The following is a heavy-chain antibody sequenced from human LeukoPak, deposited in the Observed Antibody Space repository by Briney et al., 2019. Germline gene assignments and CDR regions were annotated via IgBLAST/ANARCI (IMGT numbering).Heavy chain of an antibody. CDR3: ARVPPTFGSGSYFDS. Sequence: SETLSLTCTVYGGSFSGYYWSWLRQPPGKGLEGIGEINYSGSTNYNPSLKSRVTISVDMSKNQYSLKLNSVTPADTAVYYCARVPPTFGSGSYFDSWGQGTLVTVSS. CDR2: INYSGST. J-gene: IGHJ4*02. D-gene: IGHD3-10*01. CDR1: GGSFSGYY. V-gene: IGHV4-34*01.